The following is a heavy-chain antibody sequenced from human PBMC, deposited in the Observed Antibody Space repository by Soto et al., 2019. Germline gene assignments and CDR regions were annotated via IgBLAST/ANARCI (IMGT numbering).Heavy chain of an antibody. CDR2: INYSGSS. J-gene: IGHJ3*02. CDR3: ARTVSDNDAFDI. V-gene: IGHV4-59*11. D-gene: IGHD2-21*02. Sequence: SETLSLTCTVTGGSNSRHYWSWIRQPPGEGLEWIGYINYSGSSNYNPSLQSRVTISVDTSKNQVSLKLASVTAAGTAVYYCARTVSDNDAFDIWGQGTVVTVSS. CDR1: GGSNSRHY.